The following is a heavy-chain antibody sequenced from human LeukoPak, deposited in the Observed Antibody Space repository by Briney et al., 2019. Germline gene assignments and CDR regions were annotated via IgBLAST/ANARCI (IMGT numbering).Heavy chain of an antibody. CDR3: AKGQYTSLVLPDAT. J-gene: IGHJ4*02. CDR1: GFTFEDYA. V-gene: IGHV3-9*01. D-gene: IGHD2-2*01. Sequence: GRSLRLSCAASGFTFEDYAMHWVRQAPGKGLEWVSGISWNSGSIGYADSAKGRFTISRDNAKNSLYLQMNNLRPEDTALYYCAKGQYTSLVLPDATWGQGTLDTVSS. CDR2: ISWNSGSI.